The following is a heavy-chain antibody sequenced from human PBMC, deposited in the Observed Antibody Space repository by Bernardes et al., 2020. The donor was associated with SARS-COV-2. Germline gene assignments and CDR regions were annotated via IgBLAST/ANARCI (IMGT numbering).Heavy chain of an antibody. CDR1: GGSLSGYY. J-gene: IGHJ2*01. D-gene: IGHD3-16*01. V-gene: IGHV4-34*01. CDR3: VRAVWGIWYFDL. CDR2: INYSGST. Sequence: SETLSLTCAVYGGSLSGYYWNWIRQPPGKGLEWIGEINYSGSTTYNPSLKSRVTISVDTSKNQFSLQLNSVTAADTAVYYCVRAVWGIWYFDLWGRGTLVTVSS.